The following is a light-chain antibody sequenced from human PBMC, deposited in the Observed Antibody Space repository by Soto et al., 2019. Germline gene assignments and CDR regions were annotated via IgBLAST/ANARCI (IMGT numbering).Light chain of an antibody. Sequence: QSALTQPASVYGSPGQSITISCTGTSSDVGGYNYVSWYQQHPDTAPKLMISEVSNRPSGVSDRFSGSKSGNTASLTITGLQAEDEADYYCSSYADDTTVIFGGGTKVTVL. CDR2: EVS. J-gene: IGLJ2*01. CDR1: SSDVGGYNY. V-gene: IGLV2-14*01. CDR3: SSYADDTTVI.